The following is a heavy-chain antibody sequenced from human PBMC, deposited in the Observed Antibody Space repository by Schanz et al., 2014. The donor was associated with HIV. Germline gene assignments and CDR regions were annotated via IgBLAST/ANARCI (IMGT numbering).Heavy chain of an antibody. CDR3: AKPEYDSRGNSQSHFDS. V-gene: IGHV3-30*18. Sequence: VQLLDSGGGLVQPGGSLRLSCVASGFTFNNYAMTWVRQAPGKGPEWVAVISYDGSNKKYADSVKGRFTISRDNSKNTLYLQMTTLRTEDTAVYYCAKPEYDSRGNSQSHFDSWGQGTLVTVSS. CDR1: GFTFNNYA. CDR2: ISYDGSNK. J-gene: IGHJ4*02. D-gene: IGHD3-22*01.